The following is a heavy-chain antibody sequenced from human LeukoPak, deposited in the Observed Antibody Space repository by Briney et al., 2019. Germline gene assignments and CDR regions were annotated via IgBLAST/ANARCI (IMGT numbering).Heavy chain of an antibody. J-gene: IGHJ4*02. V-gene: IGHV1-18*01. D-gene: IGHD6-13*01. CDR1: GYTFTSYG. Sequence: ASVKVSCKASGYTFTSYGISWVRQAPGQGLEWMGWISAYNGNTNYAQKLQGRVTMTTDTSTSTAYMELRSLRSDDTAVYYCARSGVAYSSSWLLFDYWGQGTLVTVSS. CDR3: ARSGVAYSSSWLLFDY. CDR2: ISAYNGNT.